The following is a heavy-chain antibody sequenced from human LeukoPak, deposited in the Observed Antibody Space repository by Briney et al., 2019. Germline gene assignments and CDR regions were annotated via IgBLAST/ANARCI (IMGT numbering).Heavy chain of an antibody. CDR3: ARRTAYLSAIDY. CDR2: INPNSGGT. Sequence: ASVKVSCKASGYTFTGYYMHWVRQAPGQGLEWMGWINPNSGGTNYAQKFQGRVTMTTDTSTSTAYMELRSLRSDDTAVYYRARRTAYLSAIDYWGQGTLVTVSS. D-gene: IGHD2-21*01. V-gene: IGHV1-2*02. J-gene: IGHJ4*02. CDR1: GYTFTGYY.